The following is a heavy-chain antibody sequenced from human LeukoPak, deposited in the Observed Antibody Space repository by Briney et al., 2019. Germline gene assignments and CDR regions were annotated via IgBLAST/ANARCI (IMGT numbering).Heavy chain of an antibody. D-gene: IGHD5-24*01. CDR1: GGSISRGSYY. CDR3: AREMATTNGGNWFDP. CDR2: IYTSGGT. Sequence: SQTLPLTCTVSGGSISRGSYYWSWIRQPAGKGLEWIGRIYTSGGTNYNPSLKSRVTISVDTSKNQFSLKLTSVTAADTAVYYCAREMATTNGGNWFDPWGQGTLVTVSS. V-gene: IGHV4-61*02. J-gene: IGHJ5*02.